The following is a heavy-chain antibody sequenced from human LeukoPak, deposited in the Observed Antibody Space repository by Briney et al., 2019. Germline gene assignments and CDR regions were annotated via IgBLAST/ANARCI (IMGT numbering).Heavy chain of an antibody. Sequence: PGGSLRLSCAASGFTLNSNYMSWVRQAPGKGLEWVSVIYSGGTTYYADSVKGRFTISRDNSKNTLYLQMNSLRVEDTAVYYCARDAAGRPLDFWGQGTLVTVSS. CDR3: ARDAAGRPLDF. J-gene: IGHJ4*02. CDR2: IYSGGTT. D-gene: IGHD6-13*01. V-gene: IGHV3-53*01. CDR1: GFTLNSNY.